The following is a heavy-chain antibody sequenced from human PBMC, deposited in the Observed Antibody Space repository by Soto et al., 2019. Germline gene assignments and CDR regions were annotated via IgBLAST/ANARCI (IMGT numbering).Heavy chain of an antibody. D-gene: IGHD3-3*01. CDR2: ISGSGGST. Sequence: GGPLRLSXAASGFTFSSYAMSWVRQAPGKGLEWVSAISGSGGSTYYADSVKGRFTISRDNSKNTLYLQMNSLRAEDTAVYYCAKGSPSLRFLANWFDPWGQGTLVTVSS. V-gene: IGHV3-23*01. CDR3: AKGSPSLRFLANWFDP. CDR1: GFTFSSYA. J-gene: IGHJ5*02.